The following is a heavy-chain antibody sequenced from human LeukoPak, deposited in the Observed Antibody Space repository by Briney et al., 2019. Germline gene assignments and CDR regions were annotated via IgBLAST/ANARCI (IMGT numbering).Heavy chain of an antibody. V-gene: IGHV3-11*01. CDR3: ARETGTLDY. Sequence: PGGSLRLSCVASGFTLSDHYMSWIRQAPGKGLEWVSYMSSSGSTIYYADSVKGRFTISRDNAKNSLYLQMNSLRAEDTAVYYCARETGTLDYWGQGTLVTVS. CDR2: MSSSGSTI. J-gene: IGHJ4*02. CDR1: GFTLSDHY. D-gene: IGHD1-14*01.